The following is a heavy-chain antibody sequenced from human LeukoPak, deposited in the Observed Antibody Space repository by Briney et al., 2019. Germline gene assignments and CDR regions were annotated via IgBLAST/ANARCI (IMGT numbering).Heavy chain of an antibody. D-gene: IGHD3-10*01. Sequence: SETLSLTCSVSGASISSSGYYWGWIRQPPGKGLEWIGHMYYSGSTYYNPSLRSRFAISVHTSKNQFSLKLNSVTATDTALYYCARTASGVCVDYWGQGTLVTVSS. CDR3: ARTASGVCVDY. J-gene: IGHJ4*02. CDR2: MYYSGST. CDR1: GASISSSGYY. V-gene: IGHV4-39*01.